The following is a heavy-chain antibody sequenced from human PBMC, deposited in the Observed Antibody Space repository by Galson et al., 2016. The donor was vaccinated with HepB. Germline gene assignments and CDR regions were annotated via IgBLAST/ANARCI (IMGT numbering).Heavy chain of an antibody. J-gene: IGHJ4*02. CDR2: ISYDGFHE. CDR3: AKDLLEYTYGDYYFDS. Sequence: SLRLSCAASGFTFTTYAMHWVRQAPGKGLEWVAFISYDGFHEYYADSVKGRFTISRDKSKKTLFLQMNSLIPEGTAVYFCAKDLLEYTYGDYYFDSWGQGTLVTVPS. CDR1: GFTFTTYA. V-gene: IGHV3-30-3*01. D-gene: IGHD2-21*02.